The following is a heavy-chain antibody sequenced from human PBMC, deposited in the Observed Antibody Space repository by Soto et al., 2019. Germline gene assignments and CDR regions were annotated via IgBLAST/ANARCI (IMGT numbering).Heavy chain of an antibody. CDR2: ISYDGSNK. CDR3: ATNQAMVRGVYGMDV. D-gene: IGHD3-10*01. CDR1: GFTFSSYG. J-gene: IGHJ6*02. Sequence: PGGSLRLSCAASGFTFSSYGMHWVRQAPGKGLEWVAVISYDGSNKYYADSVKGRFTISRDNSKNTLYLQMNSLRAEDTAVYYCATNQAMVRGVYGMDVWGQGTTVTVSS. V-gene: IGHV3-30*03.